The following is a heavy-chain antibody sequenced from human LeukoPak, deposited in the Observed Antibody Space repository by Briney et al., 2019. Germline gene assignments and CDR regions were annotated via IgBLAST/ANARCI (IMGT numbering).Heavy chain of an antibody. J-gene: IGHJ4*02. V-gene: IGHV3-23*01. Sequence: GGSLRLSCVASGFTFSSYAMTWVRQAPGKGLEWISTISDTAGSTYYADSVKGRFTVSRDISKNTLYLQMNSLRAEDTAVYYCAKISSTWIFDYWAREPWSPSPQ. CDR3: AKISSTWIFDY. CDR1: GFTFSSYA. CDR2: ISDTAGST. D-gene: IGHD6-13*01.